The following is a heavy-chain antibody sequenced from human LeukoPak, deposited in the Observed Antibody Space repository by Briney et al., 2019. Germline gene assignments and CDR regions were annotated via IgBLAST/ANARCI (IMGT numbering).Heavy chain of an antibody. J-gene: IGHJ4*02. CDR3: ASEAVGLDY. Sequence: SETLSLTCTVSGGSISSYYWSWIRQPPGKGLEWIGYIYYSGSTYYNPSLKSRVTISVDTSKNQFSLKLSSVTAADTAVYYCASEAVGLDYWGQGTLVTVSS. CDR1: GGSISSYY. D-gene: IGHD4-23*01. V-gene: IGHV4-59*04. CDR2: IYYSGST.